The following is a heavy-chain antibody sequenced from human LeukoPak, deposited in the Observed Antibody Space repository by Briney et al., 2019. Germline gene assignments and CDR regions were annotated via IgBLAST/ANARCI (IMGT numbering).Heavy chain of an antibody. Sequence: GGPLRLSCGGSGFTFSSYAMSWVRQAPGKGLEWVSAISGSGTDTFYANSLKGRFTISSDNPKNTLYLQMNSLRAEGTAVYCCGKGGGSSCYSPSDYWGQGTLVTVSS. J-gene: IGHJ4*02. CDR2: ISGSGTDT. D-gene: IGHD2-15*01. V-gene: IGHV3-23*01. CDR1: GFTFSSYA. CDR3: GKGGGSSCYSPSDY.